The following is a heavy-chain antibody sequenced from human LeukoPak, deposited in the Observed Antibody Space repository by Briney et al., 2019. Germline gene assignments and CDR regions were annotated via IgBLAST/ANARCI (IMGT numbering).Heavy chain of an antibody. CDR1: GFTFSSYA. CDR3: AKGRYRSGRASLY. Sequence: GGSLRLSCAASGFTFSSYAMSWVRQAPGKGLEWVSAISGNGAGTYYADSVKGRFTISRDNSKNTLYLQMNSLRADDTAVYYCAKGRYRSGRASLYWGQGTLVTVSS. V-gene: IGHV3-23*01. D-gene: IGHD6-19*01. CDR2: ISGNGAGT. J-gene: IGHJ4*02.